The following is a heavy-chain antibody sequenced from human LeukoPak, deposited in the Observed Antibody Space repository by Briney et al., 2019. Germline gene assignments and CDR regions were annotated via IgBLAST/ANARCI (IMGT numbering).Heavy chain of an antibody. D-gene: IGHD2-2*01. J-gene: IGHJ4*02. CDR2: IWYDGSNK. V-gene: IGHV3-33*06. Sequence: PRGSLRLSCAASGFTFSSYGMHWVRQAPGKGLEWVAVIWYDGSNKYYADSVKGRFTISRDNSKNTLHLQMNSLRAEDTAVYYCAKDMHGRGYFDCWGQGTLVTVSS. CDR1: GFTFSSYG. CDR3: AKDMHGRGYFDC.